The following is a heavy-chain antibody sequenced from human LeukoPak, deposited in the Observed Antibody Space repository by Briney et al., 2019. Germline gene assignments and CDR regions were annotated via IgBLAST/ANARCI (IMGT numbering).Heavy chain of an antibody. CDR2: IYYSGNT. J-gene: IGHJ3*02. D-gene: IGHD3-22*01. Sequence: PSETLSLTCTVSGGSISSSGYYWGWIRQPPGKGLEWIGSIYYSGNTYYNPSLKSRVTISVDTSKNQFSLKLSSVTAADTAVYYCARDSVVVITNDAFDIWGQGTMVTVSS. CDR1: GGSISSSGYY. V-gene: IGHV4-39*07. CDR3: ARDSVVVITNDAFDI.